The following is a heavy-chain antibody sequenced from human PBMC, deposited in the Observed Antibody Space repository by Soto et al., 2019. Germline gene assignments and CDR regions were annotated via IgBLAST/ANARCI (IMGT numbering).Heavy chain of an antibody. D-gene: IGHD1-26*01. CDR1: GASFSRGGYY. CDR3: VREGALGNFEY. V-gene: IGHV4-31*03. J-gene: IGHJ4*02. Sequence: PSETLSLTCTVTGASFSRGGYYWSWIRQHPGKGLEWIGFIYHSGSTSYNPSLQSRVFISLDMSENQFSLKLTSVTAADTAVYYCVREGALGNFEYWGQGIPVTVSS. CDR2: IYHSGST.